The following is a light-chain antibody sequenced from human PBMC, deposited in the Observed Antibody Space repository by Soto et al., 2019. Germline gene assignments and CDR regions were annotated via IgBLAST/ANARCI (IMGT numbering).Light chain of an antibody. CDR1: QTISSW. CDR3: QHHNSYSEA. CDR2: KAS. J-gene: IGKJ1*01. V-gene: IGKV1-5*03. Sequence: DIQSTQSPSTLSGSVGDRVTITCRASQTISSWLAWYQQKPGKAPKLLIYKASTLKSGVPSRFSGSGSGTEFTLTISSLQPDDFATYYCQHHNSYSEAFGQGTKVDIK.